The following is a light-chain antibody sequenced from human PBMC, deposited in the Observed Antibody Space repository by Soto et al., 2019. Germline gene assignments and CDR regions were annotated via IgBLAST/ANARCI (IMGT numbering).Light chain of an antibody. Sequence: ILLTQSQSSLSESVGARVTITCRASQGIDTSLDWYQQKPGKAPKLLIYAASNFQSGVPSRFSGSGSGTHFTLTISSLQPEDFATYYCQQLHGYPITFGQGTRLEI. CDR2: AAS. V-gene: IGKV1-9*01. CDR3: QQLHGYPIT. CDR1: QGIDTS. J-gene: IGKJ5*01.